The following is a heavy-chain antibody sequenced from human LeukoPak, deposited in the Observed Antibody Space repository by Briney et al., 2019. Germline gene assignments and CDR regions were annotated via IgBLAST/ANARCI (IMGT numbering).Heavy chain of an antibody. CDR1: GGSFSGYY. Sequence: SETLSLTCAVYGGSFSGYYWSWIRQPPGKGLEWIGEINHSGSTNYNPSLKSRVTISVDRSKNQFSLKLSSVTAADTAVYYCARWKWELQYFDYWGQGTLVTVSS. CDR3: ARWKWELQYFDY. V-gene: IGHV4-34*01. D-gene: IGHD1-26*01. CDR2: INHSGST. J-gene: IGHJ4*02.